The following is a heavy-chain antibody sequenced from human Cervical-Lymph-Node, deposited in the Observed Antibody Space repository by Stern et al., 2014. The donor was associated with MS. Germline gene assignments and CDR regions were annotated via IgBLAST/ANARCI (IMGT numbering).Heavy chain of an antibody. D-gene: IGHD6-13*01. CDR2: INMNGRTT. V-gene: IGHV3-64*01. CDR3: ARGSTSWYYSAINYSGVDV. J-gene: IGHJ6*02. Sequence: EVQLVESGGGVVQPGGSLRLSCATSGFIFSNYVMHWVRLAPGKGLEFVSGINMNGRTTSYASSVQGRFTVSRDNSEETLYLQMGSLRREDTAVYFCARGSTSWYYSAINYSGVDVWGQGTTVIISS. CDR1: GFIFSNYV.